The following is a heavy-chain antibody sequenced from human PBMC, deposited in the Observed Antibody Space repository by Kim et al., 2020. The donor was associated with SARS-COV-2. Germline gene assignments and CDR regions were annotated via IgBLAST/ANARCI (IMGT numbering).Heavy chain of an antibody. CDR3: ARDSDYDYVWGSYRYFGY. D-gene: IGHD3-16*02. Sequence: KGRLTISRDNAKNARYLQMNSLRAEDTAVYYCARDSDYDYVWGSYRYFGYWGQGTLVTVSS. V-gene: IGHV3-11*06. J-gene: IGHJ4*02.